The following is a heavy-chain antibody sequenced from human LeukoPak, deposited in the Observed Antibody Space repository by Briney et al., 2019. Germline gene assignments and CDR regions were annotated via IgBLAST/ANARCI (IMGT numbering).Heavy chain of an antibody. J-gene: IGHJ4*02. CDR1: GGSISSYY. D-gene: IGHD3-10*01. CDR3: AALYYYGSGSYIDY. Sequence: SETLSLTCTVPGGSISSYYWSWIRQPPGKGLEWIGYIYYSGSTNYNPSLKSRVTISVDTSKNQFSLKLSSVTAADTAVYYCAALYYYGSGSYIDYWGQGTLVTVSS. V-gene: IGHV4-59*01. CDR2: IYYSGST.